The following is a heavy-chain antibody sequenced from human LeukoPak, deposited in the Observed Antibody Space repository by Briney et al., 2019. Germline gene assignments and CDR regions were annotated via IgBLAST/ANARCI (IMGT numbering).Heavy chain of an antibody. D-gene: IGHD3-22*01. V-gene: IGHV4-39*01. CDR1: GGSISSSSYY. Sequence: SETLSLTCTVSGGSISSSSYYWGWIRQPPGKEREWIGSIYYSGSTYYNPSLKSRVTISVDTSKNQFSLRLSSVTAADTAVYYCARQLEDYYDSSGYYDYWGQGTLVTVSS. CDR3: ARQLEDYYDSSGYYDY. CDR2: IYYSGST. J-gene: IGHJ4*02.